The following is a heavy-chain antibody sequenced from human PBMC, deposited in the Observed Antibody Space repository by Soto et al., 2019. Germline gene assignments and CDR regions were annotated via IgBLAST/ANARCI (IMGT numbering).Heavy chain of an antibody. D-gene: IGHD1-26*01. CDR3: ASSRVGRGIVGATSFDY. CDR2: IIPIFGTA. CDR1: GGTFSSYA. J-gene: IGHJ4*02. V-gene: IGHV1-69*13. Sequence: GASVKVSCKASGGTFSSYAISWVRQAPGQGLEWMGGIIPIFGTANYAQKFQGRVTITADESTSTAYMELSSLRSEDTAVYYCASSRVGRGIVGATSFDYWGQGTLVTVSS.